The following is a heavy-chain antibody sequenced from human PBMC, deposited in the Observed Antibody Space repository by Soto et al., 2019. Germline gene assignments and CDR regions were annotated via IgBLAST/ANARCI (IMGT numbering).Heavy chain of an antibody. CDR3: AREPLSDYGYYYGIDV. D-gene: IGHD4-17*01. CDR1: GFTFSSYA. Sequence: QVQLVESGGGVVQPGRSLRLSCAASGFTFSSYAMHWVRQAPGKGLEWVAVIWSDGSNKYYADSVKGRFTISRDNSKNTLYLQMSSLRAEDTAVYYCAREPLSDYGYYYGIDVWGQGTPVTVSS. CDR2: IWSDGSNK. J-gene: IGHJ6*02. V-gene: IGHV3-33*01.